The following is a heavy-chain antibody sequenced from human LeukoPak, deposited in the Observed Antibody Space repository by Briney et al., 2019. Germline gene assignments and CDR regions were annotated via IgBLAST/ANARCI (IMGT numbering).Heavy chain of an antibody. D-gene: IGHD3-22*01. CDR1: GFTFSSYA. CDR3: AKGGSSGYFTYF. Sequence: GGSLRLSCAASGFTFSSYAMHWVRQAPGKGLEWVAVISYDGSNKYYADSVKGRFTIPRDNSKNTLYLQMNSLRAEDTAVYYCAKGGSSGYFTYFGGQGTLVTVSS. CDR2: ISYDGSNK. V-gene: IGHV3-30-3*01. J-gene: IGHJ4*02.